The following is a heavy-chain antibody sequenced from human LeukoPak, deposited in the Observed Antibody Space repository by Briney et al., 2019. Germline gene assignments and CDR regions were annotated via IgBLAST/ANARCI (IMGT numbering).Heavy chain of an antibody. Sequence: PGGSLRLSCAASEFSVGSNYMTWVRQAPGKGLEWVSLIYSGGSTYYADSVKGRFTISRDNSKNTLYLQMNSLRAEDTAVYYCAKGFSRYYDSSGYYLPDYWGQGTLVTVSS. CDR1: EFSVGSNY. CDR3: AKGFSRYYDSSGYYLPDY. CDR2: IYSGGST. D-gene: IGHD3-22*01. V-gene: IGHV3-66*01. J-gene: IGHJ4*02.